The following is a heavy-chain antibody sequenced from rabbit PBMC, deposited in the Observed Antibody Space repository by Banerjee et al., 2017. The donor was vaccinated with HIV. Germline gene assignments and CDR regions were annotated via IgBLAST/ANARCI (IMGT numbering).Heavy chain of an antibody. CDR2: FYTGDGNT. V-gene: IGHV1S45*01. J-gene: IGHJ4*01. Sequence: QQQLEESGGGLVKPEGSLTLSCTASGFSFSNKYVMCWVRQAPGKGLEWIGCFYTGDGNTYSASWVNGRFSISKTSSTTVTLQMTTLTAADTATYFCARSYAGYTDTSLHLWGPGTLVTVS. D-gene: IGHD7-1*01. CDR3: ARSYAGYTDTSLHL. CDR1: GFSFSNKYV.